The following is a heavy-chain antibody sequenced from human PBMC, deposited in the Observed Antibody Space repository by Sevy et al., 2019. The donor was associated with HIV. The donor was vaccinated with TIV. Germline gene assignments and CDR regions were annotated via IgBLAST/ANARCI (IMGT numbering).Heavy chain of an antibody. Sequence: GGSLRLSCGASGFTFSNAWMTWVRQAPGKGLEWVSVIYSGGSTYYADAVKGRFTISRDNSKNTLYLQMNSLRAEDTAVYYCARDIAVAGNDAFDIWGQGTMVTVSS. CDR3: ARDIAVAGNDAFDI. CDR1: GFTFSNAW. D-gene: IGHD6-19*01. J-gene: IGHJ3*02. CDR2: IYSGGST. V-gene: IGHV3-53*01.